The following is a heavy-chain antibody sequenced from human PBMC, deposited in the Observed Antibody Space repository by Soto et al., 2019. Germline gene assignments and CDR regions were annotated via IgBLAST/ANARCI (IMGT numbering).Heavy chain of an antibody. CDR2: IKEDGSEK. CDR3: ARGAGIGDY. Sequence: GGSLRLSCAASGFTLSSYWMIWVRQAPGKGLEWLANIKEDGSEKYYVDSVKGRFTISRDNAKNSLYLQLNGLRVEDTAVYYCARGAGIGDYWGQGTLVTVSS. V-gene: IGHV3-7*04. CDR1: GFTLSSYW. J-gene: IGHJ4*02. D-gene: IGHD3-16*01.